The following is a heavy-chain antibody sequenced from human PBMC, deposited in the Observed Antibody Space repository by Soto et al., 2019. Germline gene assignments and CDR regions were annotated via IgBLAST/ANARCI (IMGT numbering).Heavy chain of an antibody. J-gene: IGHJ4*02. D-gene: IGHD6-19*01. CDR3: ARGSHNSAWG. CDR1: GDSVSSNSAA. V-gene: IGHV6-1*01. CDR2: TYYRSKWYY. Sequence: PSQTLSTTCAISGDSVSSNSAAWSWIRQSPSRGLEWLGRTYYRSKWYYDYALSVKSRITINADTSKNQFSLQLNSVTPEDTAVYYCARGSHNSAWGWGQGTLVTVSS.